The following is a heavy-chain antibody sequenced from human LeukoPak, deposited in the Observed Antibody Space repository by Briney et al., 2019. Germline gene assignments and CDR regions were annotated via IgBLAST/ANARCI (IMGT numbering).Heavy chain of an antibody. Sequence: PSETLSLTCTVSGGSISSSSYYWGWIRQPPGKGLEWIGSIYYSGSTYYNPSLKSRVTISVDTSKNQFSLKLSSVTAADMAVYYCARHPSYYDFWSGSDNWFDPWGQGTLVTVSS. CDR1: GGSISSSSYY. D-gene: IGHD3-3*01. J-gene: IGHJ5*02. CDR2: IYYSGST. CDR3: ARHPSYYDFWSGSDNWFDP. V-gene: IGHV4-39*01.